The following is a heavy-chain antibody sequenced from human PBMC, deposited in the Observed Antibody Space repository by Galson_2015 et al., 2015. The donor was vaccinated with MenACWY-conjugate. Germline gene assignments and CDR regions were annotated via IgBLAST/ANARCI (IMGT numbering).Heavy chain of an antibody. CDR2: IKADGSFT. J-gene: IGHJ4*02. CDR1: GFTFSNYW. Sequence: SLRLSCAASGFTFSNYWMNWVRQPPGKGLEWISYIKADGSFTNYADSVKGRFTISTDNAKNMVYLQMDGLGDDDTAVYFCARDNNWSFDSWGQGTLVTVSS. CDR3: ARDNNWSFDS. D-gene: IGHD1-1*01. V-gene: IGHV3-74*01.